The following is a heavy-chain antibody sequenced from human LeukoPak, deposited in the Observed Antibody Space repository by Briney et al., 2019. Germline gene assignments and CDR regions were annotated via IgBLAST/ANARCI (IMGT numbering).Heavy chain of an antibody. V-gene: IGHV4-34*01. J-gene: IGHJ4*02. Sequence: SETLSLTCAVYGGSFSGYYWSWIRQPPGEGLEWIGEINHSGSTNYNPSLKSRVTISVDTSKNQFSLKLSSVTAADTAVYYCARGYMPTSGLDYWGQGTLVTVSS. CDR2: INHSGST. CDR3: ARGYMPTSGLDY. D-gene: IGHD1-26*01. CDR1: GGSFSGYY.